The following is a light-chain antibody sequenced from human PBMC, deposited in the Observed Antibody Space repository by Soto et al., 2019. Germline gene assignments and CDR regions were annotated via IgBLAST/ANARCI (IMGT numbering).Light chain of an antibody. CDR1: QSGSSY. V-gene: IGKV3-11*01. Sequence: IVSTHSPSTLSLDPWQPATPPYTASQSGSSYLAWYQQKPGQAPRLLIYDASNRATGIPARFSGSGSGTDFTLTISSLEPEDFAVYYCQQRSNWPPITFGQGTKVDI. J-gene: IGKJ1*01. CDR3: QQRSNWPPIT. CDR2: DAS.